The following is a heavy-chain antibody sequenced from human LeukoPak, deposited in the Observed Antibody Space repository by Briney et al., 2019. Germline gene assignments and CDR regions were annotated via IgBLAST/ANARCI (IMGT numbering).Heavy chain of an antibody. CDR1: GASTSSYY. CDR2: IYYTGTT. V-gene: IGHV4-59*01. CDR3: ASYSSGWFDP. J-gene: IGHJ5*02. D-gene: IGHD2-21*01. Sequence: SETLSLTCTVSGASTSSYYWSWIRQPPEKGLEWIGYIYYTGTTKFNPSLRSRLTISLDTSSNQFSLKLNSVTAADTAVYFCASYSSGWFDPWGQGTLVTVSS.